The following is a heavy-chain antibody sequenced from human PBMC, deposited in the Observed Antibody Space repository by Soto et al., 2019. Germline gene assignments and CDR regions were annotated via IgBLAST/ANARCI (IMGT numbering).Heavy chain of an antibody. J-gene: IGHJ6*02. Sequence: GGSLRLSCAASGFTFSRHGMHWVRQAPGKGLEWVAVISYDGSNIYYADSVKGRFLISRDNSKNTLYLQMNSLRAEDTAVYYCAREYSSSWYSGYYYGMDVWGQGTTVTVS. CDR1: GFTFSRHG. V-gene: IGHV3-30*03. CDR3: AREYSSSWYSGYYYGMDV. D-gene: IGHD6-13*01. CDR2: ISYDGSNI.